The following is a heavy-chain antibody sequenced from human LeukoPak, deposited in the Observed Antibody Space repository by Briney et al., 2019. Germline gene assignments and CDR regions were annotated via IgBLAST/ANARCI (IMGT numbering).Heavy chain of an antibody. D-gene: IGHD1-1*01. Sequence: SETLSLTCTVSGYSISSGYYWGWIRQPPGKGLEWIGSIYHTGSTYYNPSLKSRVTISVDTSKNQFSLKLSSVTAADTAVYYCARDRLQLQSWGQGTLVTVSS. CDR1: GYSISSGYY. CDR3: ARDRLQLQS. J-gene: IGHJ5*02. CDR2: IYHTGST. V-gene: IGHV4-38-2*02.